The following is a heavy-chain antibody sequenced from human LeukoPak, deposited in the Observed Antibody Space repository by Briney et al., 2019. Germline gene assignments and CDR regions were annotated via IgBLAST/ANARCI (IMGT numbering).Heavy chain of an antibody. D-gene: IGHD6-13*01. CDR2: ISGSGDST. J-gene: IGHJ4*02. Sequence: GGSLRLSCAASGFTFSSYGMSWVRQAPRKGLEWGSSISGSGDSTYYADSVKGRFTISRDNSKNTLYLQMNSLRAEDTAVYYCAKDRGGSSWSKVFDYWGQGNLVTVSS. CDR1: GFTFSSYG. V-gene: IGHV3-23*01. CDR3: AKDRGGSSWSKVFDY.